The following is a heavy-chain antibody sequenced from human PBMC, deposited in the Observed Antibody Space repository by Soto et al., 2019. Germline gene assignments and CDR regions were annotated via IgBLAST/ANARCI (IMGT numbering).Heavy chain of an antibody. V-gene: IGHV1-46*01. CDR1: GYTFTSYY. D-gene: IGHD6-13*01. Sequence: ASVKVSCKASGYTFTSYYMHWVRQAPGQGLEWMGKINPSGGSTSYAQKFQGRVTMTRDTSTSTVYMELSSLRSEDTAVYYCARAVGYIAAAGTEWFDPWGQGTLVTVSS. CDR3: ARAVGYIAAAGTEWFDP. CDR2: INPSGGST. J-gene: IGHJ5*02.